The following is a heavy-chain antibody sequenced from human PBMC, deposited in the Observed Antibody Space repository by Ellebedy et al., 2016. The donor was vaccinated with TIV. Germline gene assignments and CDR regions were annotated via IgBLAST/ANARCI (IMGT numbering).Heavy chain of an antibody. CDR1: GFTFSNFS. CDR2: ISSVSSTI. V-gene: IGHV3-48*02. D-gene: IGHD3-3*01. J-gene: IGHJ6*02. Sequence: GESLKISCAASGFTFSNFSMNWVRQAPGKGLDWVSYISSVSSTIYYADSVKGRFTISRNNAKNSLYLQMNSLRDEDTAVYYCAGGSGRGRYGMDVWGQGTTVTVSS. CDR3: AGGSGRGRYGMDV.